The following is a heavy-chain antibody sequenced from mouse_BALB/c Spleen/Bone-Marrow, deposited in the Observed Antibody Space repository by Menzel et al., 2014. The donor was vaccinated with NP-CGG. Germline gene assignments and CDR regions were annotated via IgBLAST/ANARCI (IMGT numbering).Heavy chain of an antibody. CDR2: IWSGGST. J-gene: IGHJ4*01. CDR1: GFSLTSYG. D-gene: IGHD2-14*01. Sequence: VQLQQSGPGLVQPSQSLSITCTVSGFSLTSYGVHWVRQSPGKGLEWLGVIWSGGSTDYNAAFISRLSISKDNSKSQVFFKMNSLQANDTATYYCARNKGRRGTGAMDYWGQGTSVTVSS. CDR3: ARNKGRRGTGAMDY. V-gene: IGHV2-2*02.